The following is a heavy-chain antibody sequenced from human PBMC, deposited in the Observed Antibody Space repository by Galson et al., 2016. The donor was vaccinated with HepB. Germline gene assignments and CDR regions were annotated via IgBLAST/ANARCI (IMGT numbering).Heavy chain of an antibody. J-gene: IGHJ4*02. CDR2: ISGTSGTI. V-gene: IGHV3-48*02. CDR3: ARSTWGWYLKD. D-gene: IGHD6-19*01. CDR1: GFSFSSSS. Sequence: SLRLSCAGSGFSFSSSSLNWVRQAPGKGLEWISYISGTSGTIYYANSVKGRFIISRDNAENSLFLQMNSLSEDDTAVYYCARSTWGWYLKDWGQGTLVTVT.